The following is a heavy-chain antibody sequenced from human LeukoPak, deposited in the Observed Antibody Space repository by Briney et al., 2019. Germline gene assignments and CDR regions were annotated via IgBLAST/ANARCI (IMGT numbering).Heavy chain of an antibody. V-gene: IGHV3-23*01. Sequence: PGGSLRLSCAASGFSFSNYGMAWVRQAPGTGLGWVSAISGSGGSTYYADSVKGRFTISRDNSKNTLYLQMNSLRAEDTAVYYCAKLGTYYDILTGYYRSSFFDYWGQGTLVTVSS. CDR2: ISGSGGST. CDR1: GFSFSNYG. J-gene: IGHJ4*02. CDR3: AKLGTYYDILTGYYRSSFFDY. D-gene: IGHD3-9*01.